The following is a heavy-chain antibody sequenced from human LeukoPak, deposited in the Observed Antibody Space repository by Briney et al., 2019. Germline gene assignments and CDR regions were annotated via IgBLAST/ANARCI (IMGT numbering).Heavy chain of an antibody. J-gene: IGHJ3*02. Sequence: SETLSLTCTVSGGSISRYYWSWIRQPPGRGLEWIAYISNSGATNYNPSLKSRVSISMDTSKNQFSLKLTSVTAADTAVYYCARRPIAVAGRDAFDIWGQGTMVTVSS. CDR3: ARRPIAVAGRDAFDI. V-gene: IGHV4-59*01. CDR2: ISNSGAT. CDR1: GGSISRYY. D-gene: IGHD6-19*01.